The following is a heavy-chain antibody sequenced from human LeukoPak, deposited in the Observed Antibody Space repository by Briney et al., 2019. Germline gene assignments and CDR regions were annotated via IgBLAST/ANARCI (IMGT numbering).Heavy chain of an antibody. CDR3: ARLYYYDSGTFYNGLDS. Sequence: SETLSLTCTVSGGSISSYYWSWLRQPAGKGLEWIGRIYYSGSTKYKPSLKSRVTISVDTSNNQFSLKLSSVTAADTAVYYCARLYYYDSGTFYNGLDSWGQGTLVTVSS. CDR1: GGSISSYY. D-gene: IGHD3-10*01. V-gene: IGHV4-4*07. J-gene: IGHJ5*01. CDR2: IYYSGST.